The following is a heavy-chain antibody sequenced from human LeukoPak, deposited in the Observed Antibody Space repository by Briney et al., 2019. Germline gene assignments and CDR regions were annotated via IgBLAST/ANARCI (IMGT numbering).Heavy chain of an antibody. CDR2: IYASGKT. Sequence: SETLSLTCDVYGASFTGYYWSWIRQSPGKGLEWIGRIYASGKTNYNPSLKSRVTMSVDTPKNQFSLKMSSVTAADTAVYYCARDLGYYDSSGYSDYWGQGTLVTVSS. D-gene: IGHD3-22*01. CDR1: GASFTGYY. J-gene: IGHJ4*02. V-gene: IGHV4-59*10. CDR3: ARDLGYYDSSGYSDY.